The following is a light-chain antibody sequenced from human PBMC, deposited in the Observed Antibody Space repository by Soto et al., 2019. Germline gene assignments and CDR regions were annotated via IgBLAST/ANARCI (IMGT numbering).Light chain of an antibody. V-gene: IGLV7-43*01. CDR3: LLFYGHGVV. CDR2: STT. CDR1: TGAVTSGYY. Sequence: QAVVTQEPSLTVSPGGTVTLTCASSTGAVTSGYYPNWFQQRPGQPPRALIYSTTYKHSWTPARFSGALLGGRAALTLSGAQPEDEADYYCLLFYGHGVVFGGGTQLIVL. J-gene: IGLJ2*01.